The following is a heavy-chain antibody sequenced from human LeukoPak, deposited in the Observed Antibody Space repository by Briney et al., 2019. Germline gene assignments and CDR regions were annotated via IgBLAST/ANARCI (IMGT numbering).Heavy chain of an antibody. Sequence: SETLSLTCAVYGGSFSGYYWSWIRQPPGKGLEWIGEINHSGSTNYNPSLKSRVTISVDTSKNQSSLKLSSVTAADTAVYYRARALTPLDIVVVPAASPGGMDVWGQGTTVTVSS. D-gene: IGHD2-2*01. CDR1: GGSFSGYY. V-gene: IGHV4-34*01. J-gene: IGHJ6*02. CDR3: ARALTPLDIVVVPAASPGGMDV. CDR2: INHSGST.